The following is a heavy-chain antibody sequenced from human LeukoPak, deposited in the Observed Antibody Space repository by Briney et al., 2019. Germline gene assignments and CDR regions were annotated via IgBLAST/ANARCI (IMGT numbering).Heavy chain of an antibody. D-gene: IGHD5-18*01. CDR1: GYTFTDYY. V-gene: IGHV1-2*02. J-gene: IGHJ4*02. Sequence: GASVKVSCKASGYTFTDYYIHWVRQAPGQGLEWMGWINPNSGVTNYAQKFQGRVTMTRDTSISTAYMELSRLRSDDTAVFYYARDAQIYFYGYDYWGQGTLVTVSS. CDR2: INPNSGVT. CDR3: ARDAQIYFYGYDY.